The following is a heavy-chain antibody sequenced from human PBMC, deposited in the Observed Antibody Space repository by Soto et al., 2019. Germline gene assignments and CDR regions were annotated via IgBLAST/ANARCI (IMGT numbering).Heavy chain of an antibody. CDR3: ATSGSSGYVLPLRDY. J-gene: IGHJ4*02. V-gene: IGHV5-10-1*01. D-gene: IGHD3-22*01. CDR1: GYSFTSYW. Sequence: PGASLKISCKGSGYSFTSYWISWVRQMPGKGLEWMGRIDPSDSYTNYSPSFQGHVTISADKSISTAYLQWSSLKASDTAMYYCATSGSSGYVLPLRDYWGQGTXVTGSS. CDR2: IDPSDSYT.